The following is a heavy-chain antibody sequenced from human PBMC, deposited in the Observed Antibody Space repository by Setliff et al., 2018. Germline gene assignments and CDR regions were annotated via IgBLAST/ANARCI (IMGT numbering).Heavy chain of an antibody. J-gene: IGHJ4*02. V-gene: IGHV4-61*09. Sequence: SETLSLTCTVSGDSISSRNYYWSIIRQPAGKGLEWVGQIYTSWSSNYNPSLKNRVTISVDTSKNQFSLKLSSVTAADTAIYYCARGGTYRYFDYWGQGTLVTVSS. CDR3: ARGGTYRYFDY. CDR2: IYTSWSS. CDR1: GDSISSRNYY.